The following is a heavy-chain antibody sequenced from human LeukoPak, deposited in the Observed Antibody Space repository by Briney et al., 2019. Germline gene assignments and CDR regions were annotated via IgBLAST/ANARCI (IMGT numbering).Heavy chain of an antibody. D-gene: IGHD3-10*01. J-gene: IGHJ4*02. CDR2: ISGSGGST. CDR3: AKQAGGSGSYYYY. Sequence: GGSLELSCAASGFTFSSYAMSWVRQAPGKGLEWVSAISGSGGSTYYADSVKGRFTISRDNSKNTLYLQMSSLRAEDTAVYYCAKQAGGSGSYYYYWGQGTLVTVSS. V-gene: IGHV3-23*01. CDR1: GFTFSSYA.